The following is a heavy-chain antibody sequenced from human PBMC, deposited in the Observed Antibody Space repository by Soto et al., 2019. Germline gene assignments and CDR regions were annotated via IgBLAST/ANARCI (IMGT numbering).Heavy chain of an antibody. D-gene: IGHD5-12*01. CDR1: GFSLSDYY. J-gene: IGHJ5*02. V-gene: IGHV3-11*01. Sequence: QVQLVESGGGLVKPGGSLRVSCAASGFSLSDYYMSGIRQAPGKGLEWVSYISSSGSTKHYGHSVKGRFTISRDNAKNSLYLQMTSLRAEDTAVYYCVRFPPRVEGYHVDPWGQGPLVTVSS. CDR3: VRFPPRVEGYHVDP. CDR2: ISSSGSTK.